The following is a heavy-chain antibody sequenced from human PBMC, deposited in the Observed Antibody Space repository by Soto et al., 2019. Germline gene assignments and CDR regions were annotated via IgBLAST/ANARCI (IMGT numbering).Heavy chain of an antibody. Sequence: PGGSLRLSCAASGFTFSSYGMHWVRKAPGKGLEWVAVIWYDGSNKYYADSVKGRFTISRDNSKNTLYLQMNSLRAEDTAVYYCARDLSDFWSGPGDYWGQGTLVTVSS. CDR1: GFTFSSYG. V-gene: IGHV3-33*08. CDR3: ARDLSDFWSGPGDY. CDR2: IWYDGSNK. D-gene: IGHD3-3*01. J-gene: IGHJ4*02.